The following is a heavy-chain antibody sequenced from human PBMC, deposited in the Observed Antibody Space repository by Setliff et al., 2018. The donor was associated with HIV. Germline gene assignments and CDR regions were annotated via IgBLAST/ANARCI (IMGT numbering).Heavy chain of an antibody. CDR3: AVDRHAFDI. CDR2: INTETGNP. Sequence: ASVKVSCKASGYTLTTYGISWVRQAPGQGPEWMGWINTETGNPMYAQGFTGRFVFSLDPSVNTAYLQINSLTPDDGGVYYCAVDRHAFDIWGQGTVVTVSS. D-gene: IGHD5-12*01. CDR1: GYTLTTYG. V-gene: IGHV7-4-1*02. J-gene: IGHJ3*02.